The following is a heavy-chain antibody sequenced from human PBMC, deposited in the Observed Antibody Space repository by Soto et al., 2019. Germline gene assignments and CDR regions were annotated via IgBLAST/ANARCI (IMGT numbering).Heavy chain of an antibody. CDR1: WFPFRGSA. D-gene: IGHD2-15*01. CDR2: IRSKANSYAT. J-gene: IGHJ6*03. V-gene: IGHV3-73*01. Sequence: RGFLSLYFAANWFPFRGSAMHWGSHASGKGLEWVGRIRSKANSYATAYAASVKGRFTISRDDSKNTAYLQMNSLKTEDTAVYYCTTVGTRVVAATMYYMDVWGKGT. CDR3: TTVGTRVVAATMYYMDV.